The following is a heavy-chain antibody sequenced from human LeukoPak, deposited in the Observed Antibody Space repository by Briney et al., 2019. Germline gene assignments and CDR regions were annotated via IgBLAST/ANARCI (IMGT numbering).Heavy chain of an antibody. J-gene: IGHJ4*02. CDR1: GGSISSYY. V-gene: IGHV4-59*08. CDR3: ARHTWELSPFEY. CDR2: IHYSGST. D-gene: IGHD1-26*01. Sequence: TSETLSLTCTVSGGSISSYYWSWIRQPPGKGLEWIGYIHYSGSTNHNPSLKSRVTISVDTSKNQFSLKLSSVTAADTAMYYCARHTWELSPFEYWGQGTLVTVSS.